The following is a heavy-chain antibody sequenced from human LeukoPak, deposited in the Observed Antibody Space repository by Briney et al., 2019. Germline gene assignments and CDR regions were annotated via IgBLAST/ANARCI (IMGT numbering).Heavy chain of an antibody. Sequence: SETLSLTCAVYGGSFSGYYWSWIRQPPGKGREWIGEINHSGSTNYNPSLKSRVTISVDTSKNQFSLKLSSVTAADTAVYYCARAKRWLQPVDYWGQGTLVTVSS. V-gene: IGHV4-34*01. CDR2: INHSGST. CDR1: GGSFSGYY. J-gene: IGHJ4*02. CDR3: ARAKRWLQPVDY. D-gene: IGHD5-24*01.